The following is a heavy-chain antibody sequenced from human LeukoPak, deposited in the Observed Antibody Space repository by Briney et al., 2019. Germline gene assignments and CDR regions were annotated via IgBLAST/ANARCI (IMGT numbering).Heavy chain of an antibody. CDR1: GCSISSSSYC. Sequence: SETLSLTCTVSGCSISSSSYCWGWLRQPRGKGLEWVGSIYYSGSTYYNPSLNSRVTISLDTSKNHYSLKLSSVTAADTAVYYCARTVPAAIHSYWYFDLWGRGTLVTVSS. V-gene: IGHV4-39*02. CDR3: ARTVPAAIHSYWYFDL. CDR2: IYYSGST. D-gene: IGHD2-2*01. J-gene: IGHJ2*01.